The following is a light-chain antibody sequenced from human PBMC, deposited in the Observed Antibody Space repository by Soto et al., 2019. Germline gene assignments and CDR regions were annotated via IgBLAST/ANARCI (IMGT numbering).Light chain of an antibody. CDR1: SSDVGRYNH. CDR2: DVN. V-gene: IGLV2-18*02. J-gene: IGLJ2*01. CDR3: SSYTGITTLLVV. Sequence: QSALTQTPSVSGSPGQSVTISCTGTSSDVGRYNHVSWYQQSPGKAPKLMIFDVNNRPSGVPERFSGSKSGNTASLTISGLQAEDEADYYCSSYTGITTLLVVFGGGTKLTVL.